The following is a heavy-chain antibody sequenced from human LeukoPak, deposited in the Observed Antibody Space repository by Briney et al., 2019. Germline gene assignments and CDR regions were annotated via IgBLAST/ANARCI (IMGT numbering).Heavy chain of an antibody. J-gene: IGHJ4*02. V-gene: IGHV3-23*01. CDR2: ISDTGNT. Sequence: PGGSLRLSCAASGFTLSSYAMSWVRQAPGKGLEWVSAISDTGNTYHADSVKGRFTISRDSSKNTLFLQMNRLRPEDAAVYYCAKAPVTTCRGAFCYPFDYWGLGTLVNVSS. CDR3: AKAPVTTCRGAFCYPFDY. CDR1: GFTLSSYA. D-gene: IGHD2-15*01.